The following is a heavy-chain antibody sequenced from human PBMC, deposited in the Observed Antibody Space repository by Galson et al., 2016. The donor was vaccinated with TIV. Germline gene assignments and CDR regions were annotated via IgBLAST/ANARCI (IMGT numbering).Heavy chain of an antibody. CDR2: TYYTSKWNT. Sequence: CAISGDSVSGNTAAWNWVRQSPSRGLEWLGRTYYTSKWNTDYAVSVKGRIIIRPDTSKNQVSLQLSSVIPDATAVYHCARGNWNYGMGGAMDVWGRGTTVTVSS. CDR1: GDSVSGNTAA. V-gene: IGHV6-1*01. D-gene: IGHD1-7*01. CDR3: ARGNWNYGMGGAMDV. J-gene: IGHJ6*02.